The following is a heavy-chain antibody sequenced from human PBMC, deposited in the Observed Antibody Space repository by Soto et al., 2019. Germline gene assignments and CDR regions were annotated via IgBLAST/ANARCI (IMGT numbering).Heavy chain of an antibody. CDR3: AKGTAILSYFDY. V-gene: IGHV3-23*01. J-gene: IGHJ4*02. CDR2: ISGSGGST. D-gene: IGHD2-21*02. CDR1: GFTFSSYA. Sequence: GGSLRLSCAASGFTFSSYAMSWVRQAPGKGLEWVSGISGSGGSTYYADSVKGRFTISRDNSKNTLYLQMNSLRAEDTAVYYCAKGTAILSYFDYWGQGTLVTVSS.